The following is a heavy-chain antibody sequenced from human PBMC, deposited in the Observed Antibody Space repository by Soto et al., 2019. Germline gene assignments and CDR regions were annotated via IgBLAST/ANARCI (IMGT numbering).Heavy chain of an antibody. CDR3: ARGPRVSSTGTGAH. CDR2: ISDDGSTA. D-gene: IGHD1-1*01. CDR1: GFTFSAYW. V-gene: IGHV3-74*01. J-gene: IGHJ4*02. Sequence: LRLSCAVSGFTFSAYWMHWVRQVPGKGLTWVSRISDDGSTATYADSVKGRFVISRDNAKNSLYLEMNTLRADDSGLYYCARGPRVSSTGTGAHWGRGTLVTV.